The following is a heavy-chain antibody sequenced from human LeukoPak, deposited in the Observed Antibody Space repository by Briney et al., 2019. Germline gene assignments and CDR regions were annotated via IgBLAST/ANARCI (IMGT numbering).Heavy chain of an antibody. Sequence: GGSVRLSRTASGFIASSNYMSWVRQAPGKGLEWVSLIYSGGSTYYADSVMGRSTISRDKSNNTLYLQMNSLRAEDTAVYYCATGGRSGVAFESWGQGTLVTVSS. J-gene: IGHJ4*02. CDR3: ATGGRSGVAFES. D-gene: IGHD2-15*01. CDR2: IYSGGST. CDR1: GFIASSNY. V-gene: IGHV3-53*01.